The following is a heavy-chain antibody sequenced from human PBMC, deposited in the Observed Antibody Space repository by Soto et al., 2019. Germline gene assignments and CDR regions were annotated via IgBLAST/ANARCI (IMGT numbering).Heavy chain of an antibody. V-gene: IGHV1-18*01. Sequence: ASVKVSCKASGYTFTSYGISWVRQAPGQGLEWMGWISAYNGNTNYAQKLQGRVTMTTDTSTSTAYMELRSLRSDDTAMYYCARVEGYCSSTSCYGEDYYYYYMDVWGKGTTVTVSS. D-gene: IGHD2-2*01. J-gene: IGHJ6*03. CDR1: GYTFTSYG. CDR2: ISAYNGNT. CDR3: ARVEGYCSSTSCYGEDYYYYYMDV.